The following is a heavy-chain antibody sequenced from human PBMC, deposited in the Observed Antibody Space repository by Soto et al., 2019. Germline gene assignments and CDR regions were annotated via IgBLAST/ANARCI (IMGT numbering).Heavy chain of an antibody. CDR1: GFSLSTSGVG. Sequence: QITLKESGPTLVKPTQTLTLTCTFSGFSLSTSGVGVGWIRQPPGKALEWLALIYWDDDKRYSPSLKSRLTITKDTSKNQVVLTMTNMDPVDTGTYYCARLYCSGGSCYSPFDYWGQGTLVTVSS. CDR3: ARLYCSGGSCYSPFDY. CDR2: IYWDDDK. D-gene: IGHD2-15*01. J-gene: IGHJ4*02. V-gene: IGHV2-5*02.